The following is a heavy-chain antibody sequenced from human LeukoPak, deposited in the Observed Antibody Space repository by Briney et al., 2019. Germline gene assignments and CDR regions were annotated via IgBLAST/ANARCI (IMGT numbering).Heavy chain of an antibody. D-gene: IGHD3-16*01. CDR1: GVSFSSYG. CDR3: AKDRSYEHSYYYYGMDV. CDR2: ISYDGSNR. Sequence: GGSLRLSCAASGVSFSSYGMHWVRQAPGKGPEWVAVISYDGSNRYYADSVKGRFTISRDNSNITLYLQMNSLIAEDTAVYYCAKDRSYEHSYYYYGMDVWGQGTTVTVSS. V-gene: IGHV3-30*18. J-gene: IGHJ6*02.